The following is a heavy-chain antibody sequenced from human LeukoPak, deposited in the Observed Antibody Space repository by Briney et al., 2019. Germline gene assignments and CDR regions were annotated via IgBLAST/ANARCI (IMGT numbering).Heavy chain of an antibody. D-gene: IGHD6-19*01. V-gene: IGHV7-4-1*02. Sequence: ASVKVSCKASGYTFTSYAMNWVRQAPGQGLEWMGWINTNTGNPTYAQGFTGRFVFSLDTSVSTAYLQISSLKAEDTAVYYCTRGPYGSGWFHFDYWGQGTLVTVSS. J-gene: IGHJ4*02. CDR3: TRGPYGSGWFHFDY. CDR1: GYTFTSYA. CDR2: INTNTGNP.